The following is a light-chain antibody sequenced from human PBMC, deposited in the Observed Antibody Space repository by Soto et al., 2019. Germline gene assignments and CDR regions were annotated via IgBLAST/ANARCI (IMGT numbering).Light chain of an antibody. Sequence: QSVLTQPPPVSGAPGQRVTISCTGSSSNFGAGYDVHWYQQIPGTAPKLLIYANTNRPSGVPDRFSGSKSGTSASLAITGLQAEDEADYYCQSYDSSLSGVVFGGGTKVTVL. J-gene: IGLJ2*01. CDR2: ANT. CDR3: QSYDSSLSGVV. V-gene: IGLV1-40*01. CDR1: SSNFGAGYD.